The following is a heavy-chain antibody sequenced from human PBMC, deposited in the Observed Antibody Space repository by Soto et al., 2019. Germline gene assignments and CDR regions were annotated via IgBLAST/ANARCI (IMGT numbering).Heavy chain of an antibody. CDR1: GFPFSDYS. J-gene: IGHJ4*02. D-gene: IGHD3-10*01. CDR2: ISGSGTAL. V-gene: IGHV3-11*01. Sequence: QLQLVESGGSLVKPGGSLRLSCAASGFPFSDYSMSWIRQAPGKGLECLSYISGSGTALYYGDSVKGRFTISSDNAKNSVYLQMNRMRAEDKDVYYCAREALLIGAGGFDYWGQGAKVTVSS. CDR3: AREALLIGAGGFDY.